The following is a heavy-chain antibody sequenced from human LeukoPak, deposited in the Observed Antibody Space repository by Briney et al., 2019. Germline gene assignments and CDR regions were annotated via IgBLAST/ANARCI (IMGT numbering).Heavy chain of an antibody. CDR2: ISSSSSYI. D-gene: IGHD6-13*01. CDR1: GFTFRSYS. V-gene: IGHV3-21*01. Sequence: GGSLRLSCAASGFTFRSYSMNWVRQAPGKGLEWVSSISSSSSYIYYADSVKGRFTISRDNAKNSLYLQMNSLRAEDTAVYYCAREDSSSWSAKYYFDYWGQGTLVTVSS. CDR3: AREDSSSWSAKYYFDY. J-gene: IGHJ4*02.